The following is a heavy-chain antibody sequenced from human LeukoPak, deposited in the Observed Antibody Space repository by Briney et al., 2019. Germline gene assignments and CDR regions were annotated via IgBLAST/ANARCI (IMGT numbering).Heavy chain of an antibody. J-gene: IGHJ4*02. Sequence: TGGSLRLSCAGYDFTVSTNYMSWVRQAPGKGPKWVSVIYSGGKTYYADSVKGRFTISRDNSKNTVYLQMNSLRAEDTAVYYCARVAAGKVIDYWGQGTLVIVSS. CDR2: IYSGGKT. CDR3: ARVAAGKVIDY. CDR1: DFTVSTNY. V-gene: IGHV3-53*01. D-gene: IGHD6-13*01.